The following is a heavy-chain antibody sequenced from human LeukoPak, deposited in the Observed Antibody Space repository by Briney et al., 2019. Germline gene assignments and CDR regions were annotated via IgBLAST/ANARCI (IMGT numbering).Heavy chain of an antibody. D-gene: IGHD2/OR15-2a*01. V-gene: IGHV3-48*03. CDR3: ARIGTTTRGPAGLDV. CDR1: GFTFSGYE. J-gene: IGHJ6*02. Sequence: PGGSLRLSCAASGFTFSGYEMNWVRQAPGKGLEWVSYISSGGGANTFYSESVKGRFTISRDNAKNSRYLHMNSLRVEDTGVYYCARIGTTTRGPAGLDVWGQGTTVTVSS. CDR2: ISSGGGANT.